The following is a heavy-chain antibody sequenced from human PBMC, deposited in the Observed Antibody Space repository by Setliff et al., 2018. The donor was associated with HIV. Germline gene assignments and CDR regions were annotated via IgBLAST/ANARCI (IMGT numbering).Heavy chain of an antibody. J-gene: IGHJ5*02. CDR1: GGSMSSGSYS. V-gene: IGHV4-61*09. CDR2: VYVAGTV. CDR3: ARARTIGVSAVFFDP. D-gene: IGHD1-1*01. Sequence: SETLSLTCSVSGGSMSSGSYSWTWLRQPAGKEPELIGHVYVAGTVIYNPSLASRLTISIVPSKNQFSLDLTSVTAADTGEYYCARARTIGVSAVFFDPWGQGIPVTVSS.